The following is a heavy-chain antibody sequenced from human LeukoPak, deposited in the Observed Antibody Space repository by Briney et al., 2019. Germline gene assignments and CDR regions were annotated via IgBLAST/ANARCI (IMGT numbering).Heavy chain of an antibody. V-gene: IGHV3-23*01. CDR3: AKDLRLRYFTY. CDR2: FSGSGGNT. D-gene: IGHD3-9*01. Sequence: GGSLRLSCAASGFTFTNYAMSWVRQAPGKGLEWVSAFSGSGGNTYYADSVKGRFTISRDNSKNTLYLQMNSLRAEDTAVYHCAKDLRLRYFTYWGQGTLVTVSS. J-gene: IGHJ4*02. CDR1: GFTFTNYA.